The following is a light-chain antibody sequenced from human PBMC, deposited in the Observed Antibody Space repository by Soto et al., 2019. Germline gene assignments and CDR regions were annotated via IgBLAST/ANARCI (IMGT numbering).Light chain of an antibody. CDR3: QSYGNNNQV. J-gene: IGLJ3*02. CDR1: SGSIASNY. V-gene: IGLV6-57*02. Sequence: NFRLTQPHSVSESPGKTVTISCTGSSGSIASNYVQWYQQRPGSAPTTVIYEDNQRPSGVPDRFSGSTDSSSNSASLTISGLKTEDEADYYCQSYGNNNQVFGGGTKLTVL. CDR2: EDN.